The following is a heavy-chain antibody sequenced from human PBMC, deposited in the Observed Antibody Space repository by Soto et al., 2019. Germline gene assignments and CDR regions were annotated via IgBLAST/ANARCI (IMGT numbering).Heavy chain of an antibody. CDR2: ISAYNGNT. D-gene: IGHD3-22*01. J-gene: IGHJ1*01. CDR1: GYTFTSYG. Sequence: GASVKVSCKASGYTFTSYGISWVRQAPGQGLEWMGWISAYNGNTNYAQKLQGRVTMTTDTSTSTAYMELRSLRSDDTAVYYCARDLYYYDSSCRGPPRYFQHWGQGTLVTVSS. CDR3: ARDLYYYDSSCRGPPRYFQH. V-gene: IGHV1-18*01.